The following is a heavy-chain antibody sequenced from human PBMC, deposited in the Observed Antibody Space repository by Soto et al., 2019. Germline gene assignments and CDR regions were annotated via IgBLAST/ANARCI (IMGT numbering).Heavy chain of an antibody. CDR2: IWYDGSNQ. V-gene: IGHV3-33*01. J-gene: IGHJ3*01. CDR3: ARDLTYYYDSSGYLY. CDR1: GFTFSSYG. Sequence: QVQLVESGGGVVQPGRSLRLSCAASGFTFSSYGMHWVRQAPGKGLEWVAVIWYDGSNQYYADSVKGRFTISSDNSKNTLYLQMNSLKAEDTAVYYCARDLTYYYDSSGYLYWGQGTMVTVSS. D-gene: IGHD3-22*01.